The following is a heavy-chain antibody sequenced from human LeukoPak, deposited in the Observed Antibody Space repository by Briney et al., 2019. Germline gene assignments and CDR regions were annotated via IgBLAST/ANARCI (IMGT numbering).Heavy chain of an antibody. Sequence: ASVKVSCKASGYTFTGYYMHWVRQAPGQGLEWMGWINPNSGGTNYAQKFQGRVTMTRDTSISTAYMELSRLGSDNTAVYYCARDRKDYGGNSYSTRIYYYYYMDVWGKGTTVTISS. J-gene: IGHJ6*03. CDR3: ARDRKDYGGNSYSTRIYYYYYMDV. CDR1: GYTFTGYY. V-gene: IGHV1-2*02. D-gene: IGHD4-23*01. CDR2: INPNSGGT.